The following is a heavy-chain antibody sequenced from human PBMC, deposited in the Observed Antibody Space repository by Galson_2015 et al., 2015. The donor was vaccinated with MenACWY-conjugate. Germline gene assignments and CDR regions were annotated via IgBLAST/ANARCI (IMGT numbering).Heavy chain of an antibody. CDR2: IKGTTVGGTT. CDR1: GLTFSSAW. CDR3: ITDLRWDGGDY. V-gene: IGHV3-15*01. D-gene: IGHD1-26*01. J-gene: IGHJ4*02. Sequence: SLRLSCAVSGLTFSSAWINWVRQAPGKGLEWIGRIKGTTVGGTTDYGAPVRGRFTISRDDSKNTIYLQMNSLQSDDTAVYYCITDLRWDGGDYWGQGTLVTVST.